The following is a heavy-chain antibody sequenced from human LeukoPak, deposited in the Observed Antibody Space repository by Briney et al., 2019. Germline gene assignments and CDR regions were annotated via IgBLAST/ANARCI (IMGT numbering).Heavy chain of an antibody. V-gene: IGHV4-34*01. CDR3: ARGLMVRGVTTFFYHYYYMDV. CDR1: AGSFSGYY. J-gene: IGHJ6*03. Sequence: PSETLSLTCAVYAGSFSGYYWSWIRQPPGKGLEWIGEINHSGSTNYNPSLKSRVTISVDTSKNQFSLKLSSVTAADTAVYYCARGLMVRGVTTFFYHYYYMDVWGKGTTVTVSS. CDR2: INHSGST. D-gene: IGHD3-10*01.